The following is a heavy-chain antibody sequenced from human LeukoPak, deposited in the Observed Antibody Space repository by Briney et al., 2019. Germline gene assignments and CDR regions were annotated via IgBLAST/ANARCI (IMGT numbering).Heavy chain of an antibody. CDR3: AKDLLRFDS. CDR1: GFTFSSYS. J-gene: IGHJ5*01. V-gene: IGHV3-48*01. CDR2: ISSSSTTI. Sequence: PGGSLRLSCAASGFTFSSYSMNWVRQAPGKGLEWVSYISSSSTTIYYADSVKGRFTISRDNSKNTLYLQMNSLTAEDTAIYYCAKDLLRFDSWGQGTLVTVSS.